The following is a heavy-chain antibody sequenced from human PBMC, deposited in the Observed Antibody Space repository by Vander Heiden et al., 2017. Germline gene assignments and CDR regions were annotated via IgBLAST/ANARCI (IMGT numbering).Heavy chain of an antibody. V-gene: IGHV4-39*01. D-gene: IGHD3-22*01. CDR2: IYYSGST. J-gene: IGHJ4*02. Sequence: QLQLQESGPGLVKPSETLSLTCTVCGGSISSSSYYWGWIRQPPGKGLEWIGSIYYSGSTYYNPSLKSRVTISVDTSKNQFSLKLSSVTAADTAVYYCARRGDSSGYRPVYWGQGTLVTVSS. CDR1: GGSISSSSYY. CDR3: ARRGDSSGYRPVY.